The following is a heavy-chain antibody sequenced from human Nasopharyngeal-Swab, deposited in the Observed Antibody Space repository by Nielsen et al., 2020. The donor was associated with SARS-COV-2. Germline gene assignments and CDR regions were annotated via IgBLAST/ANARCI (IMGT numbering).Heavy chain of an antibody. Sequence: SETLSLTCTVSGGSMSSYYWSWIRQPPGKGLEWIGEINHSGSTNYNPSLKSRVTISVDTSKNQFSLKLSSVTAADTAVYYCARGSIVVVPAATNWFDPWGQGTLVTVSS. CDR2: INHSGST. V-gene: IGHV4-34*01. CDR3: ARGSIVVVPAATNWFDP. D-gene: IGHD2-2*01. CDR1: GGSMSSYY. J-gene: IGHJ5*02.